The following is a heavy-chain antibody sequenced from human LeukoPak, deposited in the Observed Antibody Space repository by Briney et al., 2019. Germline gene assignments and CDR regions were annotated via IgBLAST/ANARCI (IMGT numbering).Heavy chain of an antibody. V-gene: IGHV4-59*08. Sequence: PSETLSLTCTVSGGSISSYYWSWIRQPPGKGLEWIGYIYYSGSTYYNPSLKSRVTISVDTSKNQFSLKLSSVTAADTAVYYCARRGPHSSGWFGWYFDLWGRGTLVTVSS. CDR2: IYYSGST. CDR1: GGSISSYY. CDR3: ARRGPHSSGWFGWYFDL. J-gene: IGHJ2*01. D-gene: IGHD6-19*01.